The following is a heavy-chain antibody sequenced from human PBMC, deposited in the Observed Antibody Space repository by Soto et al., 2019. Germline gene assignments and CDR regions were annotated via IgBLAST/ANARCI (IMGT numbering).Heavy chain of an antibody. J-gene: IGHJ2*01. V-gene: IGHV4-59*03. Sequence: SETLSLTCTVSNGSISDYYWSWIRQPPGKGLEWIGYIYYRGSTNYNPSLKNRVTISVDTSKTQFSLKLSSVTAADTAVYYCSGGMTTPALYWYFDVWGRGTLVTVPS. D-gene: IGHD6-13*01. CDR2: IYYRGST. CDR1: NGSISDYY. CDR3: SGGMTTPALYWYFDV.